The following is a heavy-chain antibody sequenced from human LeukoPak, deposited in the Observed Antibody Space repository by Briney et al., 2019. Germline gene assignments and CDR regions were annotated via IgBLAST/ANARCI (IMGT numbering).Heavy chain of an antibody. CDR2: ISSTGATI. J-gene: IGHJ3*02. CDR1: GFTFSSNS. D-gene: IGHD2-2*02. CDR3: ARDMPSYCSSTSCYTGINDAFDI. Sequence: PGGSLRLSCAASGFTFSSNSMNWVRRAPGKGLEWVSYISSTGATIYYADSMKGRFTISRDNAKNSLYLQMNSLRAEDTAVYYCARDMPSYCSSTSCYTGINDAFDIWGQGTMVTVSS. V-gene: IGHV3-48*04.